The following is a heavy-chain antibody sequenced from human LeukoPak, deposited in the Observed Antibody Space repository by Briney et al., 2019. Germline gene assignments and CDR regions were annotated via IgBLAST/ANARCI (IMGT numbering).Heavy chain of an antibody. Sequence: GGSLRLSCAASGFTFSSYSMNWVRQAPGKGLEWVSYISSSSSTIYYADSVKGRFTISRDNAKNSLYLQMNSLRAEDTAVYYCARDHDYGDYVCWYWGQGTLVTVSS. V-gene: IGHV3-48*01. CDR2: ISSSSSTI. CDR3: ARDHDYGDYVCWY. D-gene: IGHD4-17*01. J-gene: IGHJ4*02. CDR1: GFTFSSYS.